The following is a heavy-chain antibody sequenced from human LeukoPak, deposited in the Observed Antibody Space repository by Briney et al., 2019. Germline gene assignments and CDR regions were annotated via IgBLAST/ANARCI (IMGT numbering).Heavy chain of an antibody. V-gene: IGHV4-59*01. CDR3: ARLSGWAFDY. Sequence: SETLSLTCTVSGGSISSYYWSWIRRPPGKGLEWIGYIYYSGSTNYNPSLKSRVTISVDTSKNQFSLKLSSVTAADTAVYYCARLSGWAFDYWGQGTLVTVSS. J-gene: IGHJ4*02. CDR2: IYYSGST. CDR1: GGSISSYY. D-gene: IGHD6-19*01.